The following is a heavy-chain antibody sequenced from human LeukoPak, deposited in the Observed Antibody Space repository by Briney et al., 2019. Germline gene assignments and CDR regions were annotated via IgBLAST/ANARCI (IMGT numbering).Heavy chain of an antibody. CDR3: ARMSNWLPDY. V-gene: IGHV4-38-2*01. CDR1: GYSISSGYY. D-gene: IGHD7-27*01. J-gene: IGHJ4*02. Sequence: SETLSPTCAVSGYSISSGYYWGWLRQPPGKGLEWIGSICHSGSTYYKPSLKSRVTISVDTSKNQFSLKLSSVTAADTAVYYCARMSNWLPDYWGQGTLVTVSS. CDR2: ICHSGST.